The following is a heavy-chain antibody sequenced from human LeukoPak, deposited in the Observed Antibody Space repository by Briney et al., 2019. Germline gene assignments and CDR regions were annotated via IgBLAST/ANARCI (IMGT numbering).Heavy chain of an antibody. V-gene: IGHV3-23*01. CDR3: ARAVNSGYSSSWYSSV. J-gene: IGHJ4*02. CDR2: ISGSGGST. D-gene: IGHD6-13*01. CDR1: GFTFSSYA. Sequence: PGGSLRLSCAASGFTFSSYAMYWVRQAPGKGLEWVSGISGSGGSTYFADSVKGRFTISRDNAKNSLYLQMNSLRAEDTAVYYCARAVNSGYSSSWYSSVWGQGTLVTVSS.